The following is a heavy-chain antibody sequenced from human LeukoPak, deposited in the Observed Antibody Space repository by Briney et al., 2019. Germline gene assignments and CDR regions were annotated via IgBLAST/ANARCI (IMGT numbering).Heavy chain of an antibody. CDR1: EYTFTGYY. CDR2: INPNRGAT. CDR3: ARDWSKESSGSRNSFDY. V-gene: IGHV1-2*02. Sequence: ASVKVSCKASEYTFTGYYIHWVRQASGQGLEWMGWINPNRGATNYARKFQGRVTMTRDTSINTAYMELTSLRSDDTAVYYCARDWSKESSGSRNSFDYWGQGTLVTVSS. D-gene: IGHD3-10*01. J-gene: IGHJ4*02.